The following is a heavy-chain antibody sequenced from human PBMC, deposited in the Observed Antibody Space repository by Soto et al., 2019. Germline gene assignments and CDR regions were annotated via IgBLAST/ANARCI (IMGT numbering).Heavy chain of an antibody. V-gene: IGHV1-18*01. J-gene: IGHJ6*02. D-gene: IGHD2-15*01. CDR3: ARAHCSGGSCPYGMDV. Sequence: ASVKVSCKASGYTFTNYGISWVRQAPGQGLEWMGWINTYNGNTNHAQKLQGRVTMTTDTSASTAYMELSSLRSEDTAVYYCARAHCSGGSCPYGMDVWGQGTTVTVSS. CDR1: GYTFTNYG. CDR2: INTYNGNT.